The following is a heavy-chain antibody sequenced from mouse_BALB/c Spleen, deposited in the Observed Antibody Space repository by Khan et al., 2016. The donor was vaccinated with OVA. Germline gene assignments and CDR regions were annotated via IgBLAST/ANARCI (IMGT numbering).Heavy chain of an antibody. J-gene: IGHJ4*01. CDR2: INPYNGGT. V-gene: IGHV1-18*01. D-gene: IGHD2-3*01. CDR1: GYSFTGYT. CDR3: TRGDGYYDAMDY. Sequence: VRLQQSGPELVKPGASMKISCKASGYSFTGYTMNWVKQSHGKNLEWIGLINPYNGGTTYNQKFKGKATLTVDKPSTTAYMELLSLTSEDSAVYYCTRGDGYYDAMDYWGQGTSVTVSS.